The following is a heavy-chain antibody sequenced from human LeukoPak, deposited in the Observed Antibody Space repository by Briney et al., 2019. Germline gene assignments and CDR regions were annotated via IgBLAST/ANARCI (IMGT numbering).Heavy chain of an antibody. CDR2: ISPIFGTA. CDR3: ATRPPRGYCSGGSCPLDY. CDR1: GGTFSSYA. V-gene: IGHV1-69*01. D-gene: IGHD2-15*01. J-gene: IGHJ4*02. Sequence: SVEVSCKASGGTFSSYAISWVRQAPGQGLEWMGGISPIFGTANYAQKFQGRVTITADESTSTAYMELSSLRSEDTAVYYCATRPPRGYCSGGSCPLDYWGQGTLVTVSS.